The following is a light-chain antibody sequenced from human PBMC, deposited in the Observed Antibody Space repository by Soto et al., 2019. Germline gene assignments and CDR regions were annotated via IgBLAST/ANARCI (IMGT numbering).Light chain of an antibody. CDR1: QSLAANY. CDR2: GAS. CDR3: HQYVNSPT. J-gene: IGKJ3*01. Sequence: EIVFTQSPGILSLSPGERATLSCSASQSLAANYLAWYQQKPGQAPRLLISGASSRATGIPDRFSGSGSGTDFTLTISRLEPEDSAVYHCHQYVNSPTFGPGTKVEIK. V-gene: IGKV3-20*01.